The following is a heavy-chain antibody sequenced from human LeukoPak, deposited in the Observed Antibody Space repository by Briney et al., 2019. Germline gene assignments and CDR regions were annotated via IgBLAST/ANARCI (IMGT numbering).Heavy chain of an antibody. Sequence: GESLKISCQVSGYILTNNWIGWVRQMPGKGLEWVGIIYPGDSYTRYGPSFQGQVTISVDNSITTAYLQWSSLKASDTAMYYCARLGAENGMDVWGQGTTVTVSS. CDR3: ARLGAENGMDV. CDR2: IYPGDSYT. J-gene: IGHJ6*01. CDR1: GYILTNNW. V-gene: IGHV5-51*01.